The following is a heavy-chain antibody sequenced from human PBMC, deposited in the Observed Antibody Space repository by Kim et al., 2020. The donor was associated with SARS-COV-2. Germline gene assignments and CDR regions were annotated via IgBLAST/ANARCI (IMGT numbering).Heavy chain of an antibody. Sequence: GGSLRLSCAASGFTFSSYSMNWVRQAPGKGLEWVSSISSSSSYIYYADSVKGRFTISRDNAKNSLYLQMNSLRAEDTAVYYCARDSVYCTNGVRHPLGSYYGMDVWGQGTTVTVSS. D-gene: IGHD2-8*01. CDR2: ISSSSSYI. CDR1: GFTFSSYS. V-gene: IGHV3-21*01. J-gene: IGHJ6*02. CDR3: ARDSVYCTNGVRHPLGSYYGMDV.